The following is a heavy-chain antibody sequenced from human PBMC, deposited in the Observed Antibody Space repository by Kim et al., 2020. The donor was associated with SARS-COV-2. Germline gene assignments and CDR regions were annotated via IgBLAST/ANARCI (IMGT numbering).Heavy chain of an antibody. CDR3: ARGAHDTGYYYGMDV. Sequence: SETLSLTCAVYGGSFSGYYWSWIRQPPGKGLEWIGEINHSGSTNYNPSLKSRVTISVDTSKNQFSLKLSSVTAADTAVYYCARGAHDTGYYYGMDVWGQGTTVTVSS. CDR2: INHSGST. J-gene: IGHJ6*02. CDR1: GGSFSGYY. D-gene: IGHD3-9*01. V-gene: IGHV4-34*01.